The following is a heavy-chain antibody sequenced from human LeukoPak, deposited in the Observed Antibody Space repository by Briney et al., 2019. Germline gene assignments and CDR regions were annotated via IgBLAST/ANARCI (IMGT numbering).Heavy chain of an antibody. V-gene: IGHV3-23*01. CDR2: ISVSGGTT. CDR3: AKDLQWLVFDY. D-gene: IGHD6-19*01. Sequence: GGSLRLSCVASGFTFSSYAMSWVRQAPGKGLEWVSGISVSGGTTDYADSVKGRFTISRDNSKITLWLQVNSLRAEDTAVYFCAKDLQWLVFDYWGRGTLVTVSS. J-gene: IGHJ4*02. CDR1: GFTFSSYA.